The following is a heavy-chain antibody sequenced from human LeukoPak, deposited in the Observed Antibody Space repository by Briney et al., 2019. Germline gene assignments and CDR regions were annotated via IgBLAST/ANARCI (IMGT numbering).Heavy chain of an antibody. D-gene: IGHD6-19*01. V-gene: IGHV3-30*18. Sequence: GGSLRFSCAASGFTFSSYGMPWVRQAPGKGLEWVAVISYDGSNKYYADSVKGRFTISRDNSKNTLYLQMNSLRAEDTAVYYCAKDSSGWYLGAFDIWGQGTTVTVSS. J-gene: IGHJ3*02. CDR2: ISYDGSNK. CDR3: AKDSSGWYLGAFDI. CDR1: GFTFSSYG.